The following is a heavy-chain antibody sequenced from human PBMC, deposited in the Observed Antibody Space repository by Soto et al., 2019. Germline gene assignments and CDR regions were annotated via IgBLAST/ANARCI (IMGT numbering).Heavy chain of an antibody. CDR1: GGTFSSYS. CDR3: TRGVYGGFEY. V-gene: IGHV1-69*05. D-gene: IGHD6-13*01. CDR2: IIPIFGTA. Sequence: QVQLVQSGAEVKKPGSSVKVSCKASGGTFSSYSITWVRQAPGQGLEWMGGIIPIFGTANYAKKFQGRVTITTHEAPRTGYMELRSTRSEDTAVYYCTRGVYGGFEYWGQGTLVTVSS. J-gene: IGHJ4*02.